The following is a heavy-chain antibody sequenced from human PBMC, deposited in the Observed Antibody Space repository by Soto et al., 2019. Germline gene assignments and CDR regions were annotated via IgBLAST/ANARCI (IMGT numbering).Heavy chain of an antibody. J-gene: IGHJ5*02. CDR1: GGSISSSSYY. D-gene: IGHD3-22*01. Sequence: QLQLQESGPGLVKPSETLSLTCTVSGGSISSSSYYWGWIRQPPGKGLEWIGSIYYSGSTYYNPSLKSRVTISVDTSKNQFSLKLSSVTAADTAVYYCARQGNYDTLLGWFDPWGQGTLVTVSS. CDR2: IYYSGST. CDR3: ARQGNYDTLLGWFDP. V-gene: IGHV4-39*01.